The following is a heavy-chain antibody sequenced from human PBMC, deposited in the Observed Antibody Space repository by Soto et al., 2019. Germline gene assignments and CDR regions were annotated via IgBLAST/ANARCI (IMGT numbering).Heavy chain of an antibody. J-gene: IGHJ4*02. CDR2: FDPEDGET. V-gene: IGHV1-24*01. CDR3: ATGYDILTGRSLYFDY. D-gene: IGHD3-9*01. Sequence: ASVKGSCKVSGYTLTELSMHWVLQAPGKGLEWMGGFDPEDGETIYAQKFQGRVTMTEDTSTDTAYMELSSLRSEDTAVYYCATGYDILTGRSLYFDYWGQGTLVTVSS. CDR1: GYTLTELS.